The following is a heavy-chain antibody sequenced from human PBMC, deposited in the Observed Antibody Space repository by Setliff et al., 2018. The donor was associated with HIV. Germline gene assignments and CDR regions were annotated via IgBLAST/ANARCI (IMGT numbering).Heavy chain of an antibody. CDR2: INPNSGGT. CDR3: ARGLRDSSGYYYPLTFDY. D-gene: IGHD3-22*01. Sequence: GASVKVSCKASGYTFTGYYMHWVRQAPGQGLEWVGRINPNSGGTNYAQKFQGRVTMTRDTSISTAYMELSRLRSDDTAVYYCARGLRDSSGYYYPLTFDYWGQGTLVTVSS. J-gene: IGHJ4*02. V-gene: IGHV1-2*06. CDR1: GYTFTGYY.